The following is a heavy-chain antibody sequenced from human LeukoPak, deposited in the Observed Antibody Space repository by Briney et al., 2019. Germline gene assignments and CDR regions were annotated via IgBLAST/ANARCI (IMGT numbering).Heavy chain of an antibody. J-gene: IGHJ4*02. V-gene: IGHV4-61*01. CDR1: GGSVSSGSYY. D-gene: IGHD3-22*01. CDR2: IYYSGST. Sequence: PSETLSLTRTVSGGSVSSGSYYWSWIRQPPGKGLEWIGYIYYSGSTNYNPSLKSRVTISVDTSKNQFSLKLSSVTAADTAVYYCARVGGYYYDSSGYYDYWGQGTLVTVSS. CDR3: ARVGGYYYDSSGYYDY.